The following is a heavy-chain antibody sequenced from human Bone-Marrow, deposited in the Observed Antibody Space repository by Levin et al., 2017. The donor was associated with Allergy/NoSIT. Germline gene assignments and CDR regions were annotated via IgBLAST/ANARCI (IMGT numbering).Heavy chain of an antibody. Sequence: SSETLSLTCAVSGGSISSDDYAWSWVRQPPGKGLDWIAYVWHTGTTYYNPSVKSRVTISVDRPKNQFSLKVISVTAADTAMYYCARIRRTLLRYNWYFDLWGRGTLVTVSS. V-gene: IGHV4-30-2*01. CDR1: GGSISSDDYA. CDR2: VWHTGTT. D-gene: IGHD1-1*01. J-gene: IGHJ2*01. CDR3: ARIRRTLLRYNWYFDL.